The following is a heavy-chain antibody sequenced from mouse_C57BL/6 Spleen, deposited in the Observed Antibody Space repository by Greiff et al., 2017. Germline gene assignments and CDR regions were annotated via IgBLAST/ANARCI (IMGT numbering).Heavy chain of an antibody. CDR3: ARGGGPQASSFAY. CDR1: GYTFTSYW. D-gene: IGHD3-2*02. CDR2: IDPSDSYT. V-gene: IGHV1-50*01. J-gene: IGHJ3*01. Sequence: VQLQQPGAELVKPGASVKLSCKASGYTFTSYWMQWVKQRPGQGLEWIGEIDPSDSYTNYNQKFKGKATLTVDTSSSTAYMQLSSLTSEDSAVYYCARGGGPQASSFAYWGQGTLVTVSA.